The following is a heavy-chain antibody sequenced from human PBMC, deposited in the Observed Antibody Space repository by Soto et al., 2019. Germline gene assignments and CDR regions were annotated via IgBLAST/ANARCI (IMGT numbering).Heavy chain of an antibody. V-gene: IGHV3-33*01. J-gene: IGHJ4*02. Sequence: QVQLVESGGGVVQPGRSLRLSCAASGFTFSSYGMHWVRQAPGKGLEWVAVIWYDGSNKYYADSVKGRFTISRDNSKNTLYLQMNSLRAEDTAVYYCARDRKRYCSGGSCFGVDYWSQGTLVTVSS. CDR3: ARDRKRYCSGGSCFGVDY. CDR1: GFTFSSYG. CDR2: IWYDGSNK. D-gene: IGHD2-15*01.